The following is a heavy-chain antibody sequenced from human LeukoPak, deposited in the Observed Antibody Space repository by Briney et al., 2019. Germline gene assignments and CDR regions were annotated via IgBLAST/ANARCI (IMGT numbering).Heavy chain of an antibody. J-gene: IGHJ4*02. CDR2: ISGRSSAV. Sequence: GGSLRLSCAAAGFTFSSYSMNWVRQAPGKGPEWVSYISGRSSAVYYADSVKGRFTISRDNAKNSLYLQMNSLRDEDTAVYYCARGGYSSTWYCDHWGQGTRVTVSS. CDR1: GFTFSSYS. V-gene: IGHV3-48*02. D-gene: IGHD6-13*01. CDR3: ARGGYSSTWYCDH.